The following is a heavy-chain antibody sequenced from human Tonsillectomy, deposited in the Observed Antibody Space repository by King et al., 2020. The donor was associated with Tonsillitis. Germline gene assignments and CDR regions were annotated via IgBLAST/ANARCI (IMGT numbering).Heavy chain of an antibody. CDR2: ISHDGNNN. V-gene: IGHV3-30*18. J-gene: IGHJ4*02. Sequence: VQLVESGGGVVQPGRSLGLSCEVSGLTFSIHAMHWVRQAPGRGLEWVAAISHDGNNNYYADSVKGRFTISRDNSKNTLYLQMNSLRAEETAVYYCAKGTRELDYWGQGTLVTVSS. D-gene: IGHD5-24*01. CDR3: AKGTRELDY. CDR1: GLTFSIHA.